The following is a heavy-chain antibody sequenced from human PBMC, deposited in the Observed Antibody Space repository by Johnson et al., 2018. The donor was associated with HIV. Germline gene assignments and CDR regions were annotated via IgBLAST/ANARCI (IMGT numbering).Heavy chain of an antibody. CDR3: AKDYTAMVSSDAFDI. CDR1: GFTFDDYA. D-gene: IGHD5-18*01. J-gene: IGHJ3*02. Sequence: VQLVESGGGVVRPGGSLRLSCAASGFTFDDYAMHWVRQAPGKGLEWVSVISWDGGSTYYADSVKGRFTISRDNSKNSLYLQMNSLRTEDTALYYCAKDYTAMVSSDAFDIWGQGTMVTVSS. CDR2: ISWDGGST. V-gene: IGHV3-43D*03.